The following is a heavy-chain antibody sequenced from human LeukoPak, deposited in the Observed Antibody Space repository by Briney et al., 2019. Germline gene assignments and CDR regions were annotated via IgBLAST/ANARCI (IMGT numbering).Heavy chain of an antibody. CDR2: IYHSGST. J-gene: IGHJ5*02. CDR1: GYSISSGYY. Sequence: SETLSLTCTVSGYSISSGYYWGWIRQPPGKGLEWIGSIYHSGSTYYNPSLKSRVTISVDTSKNQFSLKLSSVTAADTALYYCASLGYCGGDCSTNWFDPWGQGTLVTVSS. CDR3: ASLGYCGGDCSTNWFDP. V-gene: IGHV4-38-2*02. D-gene: IGHD2-21*02.